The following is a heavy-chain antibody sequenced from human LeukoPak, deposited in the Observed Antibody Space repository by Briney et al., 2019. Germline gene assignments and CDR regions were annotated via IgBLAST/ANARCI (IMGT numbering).Heavy chain of an antibody. Sequence: GRSLRLSCAASRFTFSSYDMHWVRQAPGKGLEGVAVISHDGNDRYYAASVKGRFTVSRDHSKSTLYLQMNSLRADDTAVYYCAKVMEDSAGYYGNYYYYGMDVWGQGTTVTVSS. J-gene: IGHJ6*02. CDR2: ISHDGNDR. D-gene: IGHD3-22*01. CDR3: AKVMEDSAGYYGNYYYYGMDV. CDR1: RFTFSSYD. V-gene: IGHV3-30*18.